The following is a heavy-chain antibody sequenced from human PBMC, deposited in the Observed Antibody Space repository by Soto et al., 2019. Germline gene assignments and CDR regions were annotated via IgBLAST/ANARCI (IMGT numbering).Heavy chain of an antibody. Sequence: QITLKESGPTLVKPTQTLTLTCTFSGFSLSTSGVGVGWIRQPPGKALEWLALIYWDDDKRYGPSLKSRLTITKDTSKNQVVLTMTNMDPVDTATYYCAHRNIVGANEGFDYWGQGTLVTVSS. CDR1: GFSLSTSGVG. J-gene: IGHJ4*02. D-gene: IGHD1-26*01. CDR3: AHRNIVGANEGFDY. CDR2: IYWDDDK. V-gene: IGHV2-5*05.